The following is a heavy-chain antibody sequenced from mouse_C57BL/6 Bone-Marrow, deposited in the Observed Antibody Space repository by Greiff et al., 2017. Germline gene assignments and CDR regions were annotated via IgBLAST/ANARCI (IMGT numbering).Heavy chain of an antibody. D-gene: IGHD1-1*01. J-gene: IGHJ2*01. Sequence: EVKLVESEGGLVQPGSSMKLSCTASGFTFSDYYMAWVRQVPEKGLEWVANINYDGSSTYYLDSLKSRFIISRDNAMNILYLQMSSLKSEDTATYYCARDNGSRYFDYWGQGTTLTVSS. CDR2: INYDGSST. V-gene: IGHV5-16*01. CDR3: ARDNGSRYFDY. CDR1: GFTFSDYY.